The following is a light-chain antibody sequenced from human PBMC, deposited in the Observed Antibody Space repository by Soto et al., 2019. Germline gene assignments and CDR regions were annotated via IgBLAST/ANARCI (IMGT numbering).Light chain of an antibody. CDR2: EVT. J-gene: IGLJ1*01. CDR3: SSYAGSNNFV. V-gene: IGLV2-8*01. CDR1: SSDVGDYNY. Sequence: QSALTQPPSASGSPGQPVTISCTGTSSDVGDYNYVSWYQQHPNKAPKLLIYEVTKRPSGVPDRFSGSKSGNTASLTVSGLQAEDEADYYCSSYAGSNNFVFGTGTKVTVL.